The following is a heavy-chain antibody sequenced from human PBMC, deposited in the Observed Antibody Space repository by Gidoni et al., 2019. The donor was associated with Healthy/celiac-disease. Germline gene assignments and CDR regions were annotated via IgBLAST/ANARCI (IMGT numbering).Heavy chain of an antibody. J-gene: IGHJ3*02. CDR2: IYSGGST. CDR1: GFTVSSTY. Sequence: EVQLVESGGGLVQPGGSLRLSCAASGFTVSSTYMSWVRQAPGKGLEWVSVIYSGGSTYYADSVKGRFTIARHNSKNTLYLQMNSLRAEDTAVYYGARATQTYYYDSSGHETDAFDIWGQGTMVTVSS. D-gene: IGHD3-22*01. CDR3: ARATQTYYYDSSGHETDAFDI. V-gene: IGHV3-53*04.